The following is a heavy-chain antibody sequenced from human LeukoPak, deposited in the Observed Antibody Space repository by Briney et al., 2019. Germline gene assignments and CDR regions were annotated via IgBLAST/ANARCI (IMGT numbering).Heavy chain of an antibody. Sequence: SETLSLTCTVSGGSISSSSYHWGWIRQPPGKGLEWIGSIYYSGSTYYNPSLKSRVTISVDTSKNQFSLKLSSVTAADTAVYYCARRRGYYYDSSGYSLYFDYWGQGTLVTVSS. J-gene: IGHJ4*02. D-gene: IGHD3-22*01. V-gene: IGHV4-39*01. CDR3: ARRRGYYYDSSGYSLYFDY. CDR1: GGSISSSSYH. CDR2: IYYSGST.